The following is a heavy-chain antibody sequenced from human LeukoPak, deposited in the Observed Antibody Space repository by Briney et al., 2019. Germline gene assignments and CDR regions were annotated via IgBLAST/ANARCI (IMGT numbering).Heavy chain of an antibody. Sequence: GGSLRLSCAASGFTFSSYGMHWVRQAPGKGLEWVAFIRYDGSNKYYADSVKGRFTISRDNSKNTLYLQMNSLRAEDTAVYYCAKGRPVGAPGEVDYWGQGTLVTVSS. CDR1: GFTFSSYG. V-gene: IGHV3-30*02. CDR2: IRYDGSNK. CDR3: AKGRPVGAPGEVDY. D-gene: IGHD3-10*01. J-gene: IGHJ4*02.